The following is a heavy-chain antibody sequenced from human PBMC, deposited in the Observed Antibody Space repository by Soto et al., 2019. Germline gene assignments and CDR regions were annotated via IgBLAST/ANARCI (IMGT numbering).Heavy chain of an antibody. J-gene: IGHJ6*02. CDR2: IKQDGSEK. CDR1: GFTLSSYW. Sequence: GGSLRLSCAASGFTLSSYWMSWVRQAPGKGLEWVANIKQDGSEKYYVDSVKGRFTISRDTAKSSLYLQLNSLRAEDTAVYYCASEYGSSYSPRYYGMDVWGQGTTVTVSS. D-gene: IGHD6-13*01. V-gene: IGHV3-7*05. CDR3: ASEYGSSYSPRYYGMDV.